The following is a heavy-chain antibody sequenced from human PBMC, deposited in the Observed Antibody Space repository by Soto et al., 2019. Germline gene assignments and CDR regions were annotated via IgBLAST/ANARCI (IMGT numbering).Heavy chain of an antibody. CDR1: GGSISSGGYY. D-gene: IGHD6-19*01. Sequence: SETLSLTCTVSGGSISSGGYYWSWIRQHPGKGLEWIGYIYYSGSTYYNPSLKSRVTISVYTSKNQFSLKLSSVTAADTAVYYCARVAVAGTCDAFDIWGQGTMVTVSS. CDR2: IYYSGST. CDR3: ARVAVAGTCDAFDI. V-gene: IGHV4-31*03. J-gene: IGHJ3*02.